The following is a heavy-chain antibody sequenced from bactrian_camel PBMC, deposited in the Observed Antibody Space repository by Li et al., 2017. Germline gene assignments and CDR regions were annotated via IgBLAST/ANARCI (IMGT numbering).Heavy chain of an antibody. D-gene: IGHD3*01. V-gene: IGHV3S53*01. Sequence: QVQLVESGGGSVQAGGSLTLSCGASGSIYGDACVGWLRQAPGKEREGVAAIDSDGIASYADSVKGRFTISKDNAKDTLYLQMDSLKPEDSAMYYCAADQYAFGLGNAYRYWGQGTQVTVS. CDR3: AADQYAFGLGNAYRY. J-gene: IGHJ4*01. CDR1: GSIYGDAC. CDR2: IDSDGIA.